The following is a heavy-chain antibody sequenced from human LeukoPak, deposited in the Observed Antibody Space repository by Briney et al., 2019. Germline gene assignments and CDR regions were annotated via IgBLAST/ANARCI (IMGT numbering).Heavy chain of an antibody. J-gene: IGHJ4*02. V-gene: IGHV3-30*03. Sequence: GGSLRLSCAASGYTFSSYAMHWVRQAPGKGLEWVACISYDGSNKYYSDSVKGRFTISRDNSKITVYLQMNSLRAEDTAVYYCARDPSYNWNYPPDYWGQGTLVTVSS. CDR2: ISYDGSNK. CDR1: GYTFSSYA. CDR3: ARDPSYNWNYPPDY. D-gene: IGHD1-7*01.